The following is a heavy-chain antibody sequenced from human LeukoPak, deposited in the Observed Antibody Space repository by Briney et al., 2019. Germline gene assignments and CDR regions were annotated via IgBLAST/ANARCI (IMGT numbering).Heavy chain of an antibody. V-gene: IGHV4-59*11. Sequence: PSETLSVTCTVSGGSISVHYGSWSRQPPGKGLEWIGYIHLSGSTYYDPSLRSRVTISGDTSKNQFSLRLNSVTAADTAVYYCARGGVWYFDLWGRGTLVTVSS. CDR2: IHLSGST. J-gene: IGHJ2*01. D-gene: IGHD3-16*01. CDR3: ARGGVWYFDL. CDR1: GGSISVHY.